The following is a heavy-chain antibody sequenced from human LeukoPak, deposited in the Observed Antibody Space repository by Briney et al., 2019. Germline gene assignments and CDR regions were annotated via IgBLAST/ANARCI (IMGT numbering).Heavy chain of an antibody. CDR3: ARSGSKNSSSWYDAFDI. J-gene: IGHJ3*02. CDR1: GFTFSSYW. CDR2: IKQDGSEK. D-gene: IGHD6-13*01. V-gene: IGHV3-7*01. Sequence: GGSLRLSCAASGFTFSSYWMSWVRQAPWKGLEWVANIKQDGSEKYYVDSVKGRFTISRDNAKNSLYLQMNSLRAEDTAVYHCARSGSKNSSSWYDAFDIWGQGTMVTVSS.